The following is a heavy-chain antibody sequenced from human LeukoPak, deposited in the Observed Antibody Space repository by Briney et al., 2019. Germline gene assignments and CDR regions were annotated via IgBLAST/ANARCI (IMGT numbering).Heavy chain of an antibody. CDR3: ARDHRSSTSCYTRRYFDSLLSGFDP. CDR2: INPNSGGT. D-gene: IGHD2-2*02. V-gene: IGHV1-2*02. CDR1: GYTFTGYF. J-gene: IGHJ5*02. Sequence: ASVKVSCKASGYTFTGYFMHWVGQAVGQGGEWMGWINPNSGGTNYAQKFQGRVTMTRDTSISTAYMELSRLRSDDTAVYYCARDHRSSTSCYTRRYFDSLLSGFDPWGHGTLVTVSS.